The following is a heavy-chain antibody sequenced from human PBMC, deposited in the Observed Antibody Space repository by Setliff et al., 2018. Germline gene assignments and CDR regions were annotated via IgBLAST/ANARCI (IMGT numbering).Heavy chain of an antibody. CDR2: IHASGSP. CDR1: GGSITSGSFY. D-gene: IGHD3-9*01. V-gene: IGHV4-61*02. CDR3: ARERYFDWFFED. J-gene: IGHJ4*01. Sequence: PSETLSLTCTVSGGSITSGSFYWSWIRQPAGKKLEWIGRIHASGSPDYNPSFKSRVTISRDTSTNQFSLKLGSVTAADTAVYYCARERYFDWFFEDWGHGPLVTVSS.